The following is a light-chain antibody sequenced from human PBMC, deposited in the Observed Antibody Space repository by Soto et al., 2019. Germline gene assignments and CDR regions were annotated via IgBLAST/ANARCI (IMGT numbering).Light chain of an antibody. Sequence: QPVLTQPPLVSGAPGQRVTISCIGSSSNIGAGYDVHWYQQLPGTAPKLLIYGNSNRPSGVPDRFSGSKSGTSASLAITGLQAEYEADYYRQSYASSLSGRYVFGTGTKVTVL. CDR2: GNS. CDR3: QSYASSLSGRYV. V-gene: IGLV1-40*01. CDR1: SSNIGAGYD. J-gene: IGLJ1*01.